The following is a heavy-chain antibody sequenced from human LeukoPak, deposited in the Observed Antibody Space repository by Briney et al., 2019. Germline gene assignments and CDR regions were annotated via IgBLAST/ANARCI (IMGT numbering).Heavy chain of an antibody. D-gene: IGHD3-3*01. CDR3: ARDIFWSGMYYFDY. Sequence: SETLSLTCTVSGGSISSSSYYWGWIRQPPGKGLEWIGSIYYSGSTYYNPSLKSRVTISVDTSKNQFSLKLSSVTAADTAVYFCARDIFWSGMYYFDYWGQGTPVTVSS. CDR1: GGSISSSSYY. V-gene: IGHV4-39*07. CDR2: IYYSGST. J-gene: IGHJ4*02.